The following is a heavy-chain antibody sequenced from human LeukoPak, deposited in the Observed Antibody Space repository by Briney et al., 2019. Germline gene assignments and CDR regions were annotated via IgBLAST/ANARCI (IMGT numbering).Heavy chain of an antibody. V-gene: IGHV4-4*07. CDR1: GGSISNYY. J-gene: IGHJ4*02. CDR2: IYNSGST. CDR3: ARQTFGVLYFDS. Sequence: SETLSLTCTVSGGSISNYYWSWIRQPAGKGLEWMGRIYNSGSTNYNPSLKSRVTISTDMSKNQISLKLSSVTAADTAVYYCARQTFGVLYFDSWGQGTLVIVSS. D-gene: IGHD3-10*01.